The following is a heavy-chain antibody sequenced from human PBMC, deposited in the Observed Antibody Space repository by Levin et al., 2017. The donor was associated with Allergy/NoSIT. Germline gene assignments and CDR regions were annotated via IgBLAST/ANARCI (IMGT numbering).Heavy chain of an antibody. Sequence: LSLTCAASGFTFDDSGMNWVRPAPGKGLEWVSGINWKGGRTGYADSVKGRFTISRDNAKNSLYLQMNSLRAEDTALYYCARDKGIAVAGGFDYWGQGTLVTVSS. CDR2: INWKGGRT. J-gene: IGHJ4*02. CDR3: ARDKGIAVAGGFDY. V-gene: IGHV3-20*04. CDR1: GFTFDDSG. D-gene: IGHD6-19*01.